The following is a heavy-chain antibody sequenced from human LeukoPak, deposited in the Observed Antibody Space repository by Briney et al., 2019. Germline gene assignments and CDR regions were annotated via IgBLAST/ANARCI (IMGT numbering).Heavy chain of an antibody. Sequence: GASVKVSCKVSGYTLTELSMHWVRQAPGQRPEWIGWINPGNGNTKYSQEFQGRVSITRDTSASTAYMDMSSLKSEDMAVYYCARARAVYQLLPFAYWGQGTLVTVSS. J-gene: IGHJ4*02. CDR1: GYTLTELS. V-gene: IGHV1-3*03. CDR2: INPGNGNT. CDR3: ARARAVYQLLPFAY. D-gene: IGHD2-2*01.